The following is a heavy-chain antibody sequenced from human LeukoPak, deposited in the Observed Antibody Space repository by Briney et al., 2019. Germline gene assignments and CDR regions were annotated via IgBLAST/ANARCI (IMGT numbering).Heavy chain of an antibody. CDR2: IYYTGST. D-gene: IGHD1-26*01. CDR3: AKDGDIVGATCVFDY. J-gene: IGHJ4*02. V-gene: IGHV4-59*01. CDR1: GDSISLYY. Sequence: SETLSLTCTVSGDSISLYYWSWIRQPPGKGLEWIGYIYYTGSTKSNPSLKSRVTISVDTSKKQFSLNLSSVTAADTAVYYCAKDGDIVGATCVFDYWGQGTLVTVSS.